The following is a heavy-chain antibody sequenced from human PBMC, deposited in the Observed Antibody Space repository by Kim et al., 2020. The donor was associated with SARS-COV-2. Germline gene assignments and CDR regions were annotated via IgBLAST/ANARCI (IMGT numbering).Heavy chain of an antibody. D-gene: IGHD2-15*01. CDR1: GGSFSGYY. CDR3: ARGLKRYCSGGSCYSGSRVDFDY. J-gene: IGHJ4*02. CDR2: INHSGST. V-gene: IGHV4-34*01. Sequence: SETLSLTCAVYGGSFSGYYWSWIRQPPGKGLEWIGEINHSGSTNYNPSLKSRVTISVDTSKNQFSLKLSSVTAADTAVYYCARGLKRYCSGGSCYSGSRVDFDYWGQGTLVTVSS.